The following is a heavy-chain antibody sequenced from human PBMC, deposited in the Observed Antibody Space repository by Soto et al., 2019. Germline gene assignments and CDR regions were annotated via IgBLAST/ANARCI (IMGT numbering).Heavy chain of an antibody. CDR3: ARGTPMVRGVTLGNWFDP. CDR2: IDHSGST. CDR1: GGSISSGGYS. J-gene: IGHJ5*02. D-gene: IGHD3-10*01. Sequence: SETLSLTCAVSGGSISSGGYSWSWIRQPPGKGVEWSGCIDHSGSTYYNPSLKSRVTVSVDRSKNRFSLMLSSVTAADTDVYYCARGTPMVRGVTLGNWFDPWGQGTLVTVSS. V-gene: IGHV4-30-2*01.